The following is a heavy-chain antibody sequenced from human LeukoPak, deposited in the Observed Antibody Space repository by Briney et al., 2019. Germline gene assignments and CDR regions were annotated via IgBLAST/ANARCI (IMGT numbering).Heavy chain of an antibody. J-gene: IGHJ4*02. CDR1: GFTFSSYA. CDR2: ISGSGGST. Sequence: GGSLRLSCAASGFTFSSYAMSWVRQAPGKGLEWVSAISGSGGSTYCADSVKGRFTISRDNSKNTLYLQMNSLRAEDTAVYYCAKAKPEWEQNQGIDYWGQGTLVTVSS. V-gene: IGHV3-23*01. CDR3: AKAKPEWEQNQGIDY. D-gene: IGHD1-26*01.